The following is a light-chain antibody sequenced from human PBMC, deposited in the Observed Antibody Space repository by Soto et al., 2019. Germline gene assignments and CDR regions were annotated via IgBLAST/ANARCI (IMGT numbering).Light chain of an antibody. V-gene: IGKV1-5*03. CDR3: QQYNGYSRT. J-gene: IGKJ1*01. Sequence: DIQMTQSPSTLSASVGYRVTITCRASQSISGWLAWYQQKPGKAPKLLIYKASSLESGVPSRFSGSGSGTEFTLTIISMQPYDFATFYCQQYNGYSRTFGQGTKVDIK. CDR1: QSISGW. CDR2: KAS.